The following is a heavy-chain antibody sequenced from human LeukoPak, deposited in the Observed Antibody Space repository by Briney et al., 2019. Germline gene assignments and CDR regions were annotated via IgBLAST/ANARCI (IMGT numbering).Heavy chain of an antibody. V-gene: IGHV4-59*01. D-gene: IGHD4-11*01. CDR2: IYYSGST. J-gene: IGHJ5*02. CDR1: GGSISSYF. CDR3: ARALNSNYNWLDP. Sequence: SETLSLTCTVSGGSISSYFWNWIRQSPGKGLEWIGYIYYSGSTNYNPSLKSRVTISVDTSKNQFSLKVRSVTAADTAVYCCARALNSNYNWLDPWGQGILVTVSS.